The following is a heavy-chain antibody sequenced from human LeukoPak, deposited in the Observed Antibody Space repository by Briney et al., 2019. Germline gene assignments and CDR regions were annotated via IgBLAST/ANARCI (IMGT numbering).Heavy chain of an antibody. CDR3: ARRAGYCSSTSCYYWFDP. CDR2: IYTSGST. CDR1: GGSISSCY. V-gene: IGHV4-4*09. D-gene: IGHD2-2*01. J-gene: IGHJ5*02. Sequence: PSETLSLTCTVSGGSISSCYWSWIRQPPGKGLEWIGYIYTSGSTNYNPSLKSRVTISVDTSKNQFSLKLSSVTAADTAVYYCARRAGYCSSTSCYYWFDPWGQGTLVTVSS.